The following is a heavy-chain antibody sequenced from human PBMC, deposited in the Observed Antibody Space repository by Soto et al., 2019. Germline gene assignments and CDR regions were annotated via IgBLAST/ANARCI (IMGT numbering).Heavy chain of an antibody. V-gene: IGHV1-2*02. D-gene: IGHD3-3*02. CDR2: INPRTTAT. J-gene: IGHJ4*02. Sequence: VASVKVSCKASGYTFSDYYIYWVRQAPGQRLEWLGWINPRTTATNFALKFQGRVTLSRDSSTDTIYMELSSLRSDDTAVYYCARELRTLASPLDVWGQGTLVTVSS. CDR3: ARELRTLASPLDV. CDR1: GYTFSDYY.